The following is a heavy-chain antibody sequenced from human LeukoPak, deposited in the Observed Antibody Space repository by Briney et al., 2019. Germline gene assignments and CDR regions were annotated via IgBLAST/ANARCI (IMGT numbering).Heavy chain of an antibody. CDR3: ARRTYYYDSSGYYFDY. Sequence: GESLKISCKGSGFSFTNYWIGWVRQMPGKGLEWMGIIYPGDSDTRYSPSFQGQVTISADKSINTAYLQWSSLKASDTAMYYGARRTYYYDSSGYYFDYWGQGTLVTVSS. CDR1: GFSFTNYW. J-gene: IGHJ4*02. D-gene: IGHD3-22*01. V-gene: IGHV5-51*01. CDR2: IYPGDSDT.